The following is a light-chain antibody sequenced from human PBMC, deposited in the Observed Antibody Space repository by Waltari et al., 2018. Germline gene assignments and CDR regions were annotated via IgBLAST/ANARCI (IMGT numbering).Light chain of an antibody. CDR1: QSITTS. V-gene: IGKV3-15*01. J-gene: IGKJ4*01. Sequence: EIVMTQSPATLSVSPGERTTLSCRASQSITTSLAWYQQKPGQAPRLLIYGASTRATDIPARFSGSGSGTDFTLTISSLQSEDFATYYCQQYSNWPLTFGGGTKMEI. CDR2: GAS. CDR3: QQYSNWPLT.